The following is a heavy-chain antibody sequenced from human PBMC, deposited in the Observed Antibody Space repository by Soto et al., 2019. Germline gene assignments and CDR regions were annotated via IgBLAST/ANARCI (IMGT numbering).Heavy chain of an antibody. CDR1: GFTFSSYS. Sequence: GGSLRLSCAASGFTFSSYSMNWVRQAPGKGLEWASYISSSSSTIYYADSVKGRFTISRDNAKNSLYLQMNSLRAEDTAVYYCARGADYDILTGWAYNWFDPWGQGTLVTVSS. CDR2: ISSSSSTI. V-gene: IGHV3-48*01. D-gene: IGHD3-9*01. J-gene: IGHJ5*02. CDR3: ARGADYDILTGWAYNWFDP.